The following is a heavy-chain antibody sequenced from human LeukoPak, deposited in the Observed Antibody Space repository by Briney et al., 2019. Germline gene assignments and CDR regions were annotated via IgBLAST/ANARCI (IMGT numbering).Heavy chain of an antibody. CDR3: ARSIAAAVVVVTDPDSPQYFQH. Sequence: PGRSLRLSCAASGFTFSSYGMHWVRQAPGKGLEWVAVISYDGSNKYYADSVKGRFTISRDNSKNTLYLQMNSMRAEDTAVYYCARSIAAAVVVVTDPDSPQYFQHWGQGTLVTVSS. D-gene: IGHD2-21*02. V-gene: IGHV3-30*03. CDR1: GFTFSSYG. J-gene: IGHJ1*01. CDR2: ISYDGSNK.